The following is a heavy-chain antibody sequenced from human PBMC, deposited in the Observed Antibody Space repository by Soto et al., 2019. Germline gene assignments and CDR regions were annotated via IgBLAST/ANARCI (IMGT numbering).Heavy chain of an antibody. J-gene: IGHJ6*02. V-gene: IGHV3-30*18. CDR1: GFTFSSYG. CDR3: AKDGGSRGDYYYGMDV. CDR2: ISYDGSNK. Sequence: VQLVESGGGVVQPGRSLRLSCAASGFTFSSYGMHWVRQAPGKGLEWVAVISYDGSNKYYADSVKGRFTISRDNSKNTLYLQMNSLRAEDTAVYYCAKDGGSRGDYYYGMDVWGQGTTVTVSS. D-gene: IGHD3-16*01.